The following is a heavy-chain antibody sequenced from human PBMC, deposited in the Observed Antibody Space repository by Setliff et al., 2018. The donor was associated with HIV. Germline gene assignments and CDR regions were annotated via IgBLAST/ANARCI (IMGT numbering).Heavy chain of an antibody. CDR3: ARIASVAGAYYFDY. J-gene: IGHJ4*02. CDR1: GGSISSSSYY. D-gene: IGHD2-21*01. CDR2: IYYSGSSGST. Sequence: PSETLSLTCTVSGGSISSSSYYWVWIRQPPGKGLEWIGSIYYSGSSGSTYYNPSLKSRVTISVDTSKNQFSLKLSSVTAADTAVYYCARIASVAGAYYFDYWGQGTLVTVSS. V-gene: IGHV4-39*07.